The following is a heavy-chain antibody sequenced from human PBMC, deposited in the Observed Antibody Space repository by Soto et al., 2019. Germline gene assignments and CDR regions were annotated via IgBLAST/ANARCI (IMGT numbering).Heavy chain of an antibody. CDR2: INASNGNT. V-gene: IGHV1-3*01. Sequence: ASVKVSCKASGYTFTSYAMHWVRQAPGQRLEWMGIINASNGNTKYAQKFQGRVTMTSDTSTSTVYMELSSLRSEDTAVYYCARDRPGSGFDYWGQGTLVTVSS. J-gene: IGHJ4*02. D-gene: IGHD6-25*01. CDR3: ARDRPGSGFDY. CDR1: GYTFTSYA.